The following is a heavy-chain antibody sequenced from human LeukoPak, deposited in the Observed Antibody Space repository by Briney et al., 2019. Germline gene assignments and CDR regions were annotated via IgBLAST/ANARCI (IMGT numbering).Heavy chain of an antibody. CDR1: GYTFTGYY. D-gene: IGHD6-13*01. J-gene: IGHJ5*02. CDR3: ASKRSSSSWYEWFDP. V-gene: IGHV1-2*02. CDR2: INPNSGGT. Sequence: ASVKVSCKASGYTFTGYYMHWVRQAPGQGLEWMGWINPNSGGTNYAQKFQGRVTMTRDTSISTAYMELSRLGSDDTAVYYCASKRSSSSWYEWFDPWGQGTLVTVSS.